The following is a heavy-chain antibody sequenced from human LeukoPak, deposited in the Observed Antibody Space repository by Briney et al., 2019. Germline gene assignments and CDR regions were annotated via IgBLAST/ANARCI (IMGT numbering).Heavy chain of an antibody. CDR3: ARGKGIGGRYFDY. CDR2: IYSGGST. D-gene: IGHD3-16*01. V-gene: IGHV3-66*01. Sequence: PGGSLRLSCAASGFTVSSNYMNWVRQAPGKGLEWVSVIYSGGSTYYADSVKGRFTISRDNSKNTLYLQMNSLRAEDTAVYYCARGKGIGGRYFDYWGQGTLVTVSS. J-gene: IGHJ4*02. CDR1: GFTVSSNY.